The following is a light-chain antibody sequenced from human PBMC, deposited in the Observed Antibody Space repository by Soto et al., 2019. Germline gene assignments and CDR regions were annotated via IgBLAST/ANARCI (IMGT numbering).Light chain of an antibody. V-gene: IGLV8-61*01. CDR2: NTN. CDR1: SGSVSSSYY. CDR3: MLYVDSAYV. Sequence: QAVVTQEPSFSVSPGGTVTLTCGLSSGSVSSSYYPSWYLQTPGQAPRTLIYNTNTPSSGVPDRFSGSILGNKAALTITGAQAVDDSDYYCMLYVDSAYVFGTGTKVTVL. J-gene: IGLJ1*01.